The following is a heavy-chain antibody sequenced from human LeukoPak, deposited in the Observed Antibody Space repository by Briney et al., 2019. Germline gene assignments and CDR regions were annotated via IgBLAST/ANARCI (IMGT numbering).Heavy chain of an antibody. CDR1: GFTFSSYS. CDR3: AGIARHAFDI. CDR2: ISSSSGTI. Sequence: PGGSLRLSCAASGFTFSSYSMNWVRQAPGKGLEWVSYISSSSGTIYYADSVKGRFTISRDNAKNSLYLQMNSLRAEDTAVYYCAGIARHAFDIWGQGTMVTVSS. V-gene: IGHV3-48*01. J-gene: IGHJ3*02.